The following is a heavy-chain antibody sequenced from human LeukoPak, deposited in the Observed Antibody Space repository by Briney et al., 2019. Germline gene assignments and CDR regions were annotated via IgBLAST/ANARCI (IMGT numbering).Heavy chain of an antibody. CDR2: ISAYNGNT. CDR3: ARDKLGYYDSSLPFDY. V-gene: IGHV1-18*01. Sequence: ASVKVSCKASGYTFTSYGISWVRQAAGQGLEWMGWISAYNGNTNYAQKLQGRVTMTTDTSTSTAYMELRSLRSDDTAVYYCARDKLGYYDSSLPFDYWGQGTLVTVSS. J-gene: IGHJ4*02. CDR1: GYTFTSYG. D-gene: IGHD3-22*01.